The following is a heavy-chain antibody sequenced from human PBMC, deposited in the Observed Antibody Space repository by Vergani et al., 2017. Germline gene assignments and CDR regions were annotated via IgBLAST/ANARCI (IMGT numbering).Heavy chain of an antibody. V-gene: IGHV4-34*01. D-gene: IGHD1-26*01. Sequence: QVQLQQWGAGLFKPSETLSLTCAVYGGSFSGYYWSWIRQPPGKGLEWLGEINLSGSTNYNPSLKSRVTISVDTSKNQFSLKLSSVTAADTAVYYCAGIVGATRNYYYYMDVWGKGTTVTVSS. CDR2: INLSGST. CDR1: GGSFSGYY. CDR3: AGIVGATRNYYYYMDV. J-gene: IGHJ6*03.